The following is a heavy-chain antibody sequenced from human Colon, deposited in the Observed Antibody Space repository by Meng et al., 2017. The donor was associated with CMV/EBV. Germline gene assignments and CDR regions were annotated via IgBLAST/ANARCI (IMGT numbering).Heavy chain of an antibody. CDR1: GGSISSYY. Sequence: SETLSLTCTVSGGSISSYYWSWTRQPPGKGLEWIGYIYYSGSTNYNPSLKSRVTISVDTSKNQFSLKLSSVTAADTAVYYCARVQEGFTIFGVVIPSWFDPWGQGTLVTVSS. V-gene: IGHV4-59*01. CDR3: ARVQEGFTIFGVVIPSWFDP. D-gene: IGHD3-3*01. J-gene: IGHJ5*02. CDR2: IYYSGST.